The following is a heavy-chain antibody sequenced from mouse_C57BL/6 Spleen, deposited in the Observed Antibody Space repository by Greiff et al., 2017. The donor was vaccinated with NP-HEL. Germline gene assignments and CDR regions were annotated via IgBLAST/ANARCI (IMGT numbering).Heavy chain of an antibody. CDR3: AMVMRRGVYAMDY. Sequence: EVQLQQSGPELVKPGASVKIPCKASGFTFTDYNMDWVKQSHGKSLEWIGDINPNNGGTIYNQKFKGKATLTGDKSSSTAYMELRSLTSEDTAVYYCAMVMRRGVYAMDYWGQGTSVTVSS. J-gene: IGHJ4*01. CDR2: INPNNGGT. V-gene: IGHV1-18*01. CDR1: GFTFTDYN. D-gene: IGHD2-13*01.